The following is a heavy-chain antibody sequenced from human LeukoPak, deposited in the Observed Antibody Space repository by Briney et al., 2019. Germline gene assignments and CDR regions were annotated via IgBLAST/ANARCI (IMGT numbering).Heavy chain of an antibody. J-gene: IGHJ4*02. D-gene: IGHD2/OR15-2a*01. CDR2: IQYSGST. Sequence: SETLSLTCTVSGGSISSYYWSWIRQPPGKGLEWIGFIQYSGSTNYNPSLKSRVIISVDTSKNQFSLKLSSVTAADTAVYYCARGQKNTPFDYWGQGTLVTVSS. CDR1: GGSISSYY. V-gene: IGHV4-59*12. CDR3: ARGQKNTPFDY.